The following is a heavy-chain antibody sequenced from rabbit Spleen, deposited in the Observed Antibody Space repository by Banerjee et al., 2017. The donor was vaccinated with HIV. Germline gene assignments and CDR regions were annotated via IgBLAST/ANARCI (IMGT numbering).Heavy chain of an antibody. CDR3: ARETYAGAGGYGYGSDL. D-gene: IGHD6-1*01. CDR1: GFSFSSSYW. V-gene: IGHV1S45*01. Sequence: QEQLEESGGDLVKPEGSLTLTCTASGFSFSSSYWICWVRQAPGKGLEWIACIYAGSSDITYYASWAKGRFTISKTSSTTVTLQMTSLTAADTATYFCARETYAGAGGYGYGSDLWGPGTLVTVS. J-gene: IGHJ4*01. CDR2: IYAGSSDIT.